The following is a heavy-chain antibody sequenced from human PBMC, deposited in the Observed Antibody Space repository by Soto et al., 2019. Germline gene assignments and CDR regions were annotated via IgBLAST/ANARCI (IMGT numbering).Heavy chain of an antibody. J-gene: IGHJ4*02. CDR3: AKGDLIVVVVAATPLYFDY. CDR1: VFTCSSYA. V-gene: IGHV3-23*01. D-gene: IGHD2-15*01. Sequence: GSLRLSCTASVFTCSSYAMSWVRQAPGKGLEWVSAISGSGGSTYYADSVKGRFTISRDNSKNTLYLQMNSLRAEDTAVYYCAKGDLIVVVVAATPLYFDYWGQGTLVTVSS. CDR2: ISGSGGST.